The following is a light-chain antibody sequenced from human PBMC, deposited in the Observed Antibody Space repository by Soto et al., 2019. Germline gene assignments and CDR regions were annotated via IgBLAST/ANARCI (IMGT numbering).Light chain of an antibody. CDR2: GAF. J-gene: IGKJ4*01. CDR3: QQYLRSPLT. Sequence: EIVLTQSPGTLSLSPGDRATLSCRASEPITSSSLAWYQQKPGQAPGLLIYGAFTRATGIPDRFRGGGSGPDFTLTITRLEPEDAAGYFCQQYLRSPLTFGGGTRVE. CDR1: EPITSSS. V-gene: IGKV3-20*01.